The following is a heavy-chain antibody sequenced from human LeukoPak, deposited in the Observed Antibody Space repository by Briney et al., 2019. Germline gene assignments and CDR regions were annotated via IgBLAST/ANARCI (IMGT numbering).Heavy chain of an antibody. J-gene: IGHJ4*02. D-gene: IGHD2-2*01. V-gene: IGHV4-31*03. CDR2: IYYSGST. Sequence: SETLSLTCTVSGGSISSGGYYWSWIRQHPGKGLEWIGYIYYSGSTYYNPSLKSRVTISVDTSKNQFSLKLSSVTAADTAVYYCARGQGRSGQSTDYWGQGTLVTVSS. CDR1: GGSISSGGYY. CDR3: ARGQGRSGQSTDY.